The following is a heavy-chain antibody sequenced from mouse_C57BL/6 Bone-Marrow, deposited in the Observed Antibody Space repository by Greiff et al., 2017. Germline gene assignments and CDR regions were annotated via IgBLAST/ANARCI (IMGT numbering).Heavy chain of an antibody. Sequence: QVQLQQPGAELVRPGTSVKLSCKASGYTFTSYWMHWVKQRPGQGLEWIGVIDPSDSYTNYNQKFKGKATLTVDTSSSTAYMQLSSLTSEDSAVYHCARGYYGSSYPQVGYFDVWGTGTTVTVSS. CDR2: IDPSDSYT. D-gene: IGHD1-1*01. CDR3: ARGYYGSSYPQVGYFDV. CDR1: GYTFTSYW. J-gene: IGHJ1*03. V-gene: IGHV1-59*01.